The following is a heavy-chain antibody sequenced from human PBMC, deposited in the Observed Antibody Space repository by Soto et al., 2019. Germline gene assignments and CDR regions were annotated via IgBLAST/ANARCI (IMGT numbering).Heavy chain of an antibody. V-gene: IGHV3-30-3*01. CDR3: AREILRLGELSLIGALDY. J-gene: IGHJ4*02. Sequence: QVQLVESGGGVVQPGRSLRLSCAASGFTFSSYAMHWVRQAPGKGLEWVAVISYDGSNKYYADSVKGRFTISRDNSKNTLYLQMNSLRAADTAVYYCAREILRLGELSLIGALDYWGQGTLVTVSS. D-gene: IGHD3-16*02. CDR1: GFTFSSYA. CDR2: ISYDGSNK.